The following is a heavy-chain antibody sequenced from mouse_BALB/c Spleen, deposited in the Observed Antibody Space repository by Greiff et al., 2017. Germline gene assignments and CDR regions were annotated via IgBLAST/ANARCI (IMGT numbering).Heavy chain of an antibody. CDR1: GYSFTGYF. Sequence: EVKLVESGPELVKPGASVKISCKASGYSFTGYFMNWVMQSHGKSLEWIGRINPYNGDTFYNQKFKGKATLTVDKSSSTAHMELRSLASEDSAVYYCARGLYGNYFDYWGQGTTLTVSS. D-gene: IGHD2-1*01. V-gene: IGHV1-20*02. J-gene: IGHJ2*01. CDR3: ARGLYGNYFDY. CDR2: INPYNGDT.